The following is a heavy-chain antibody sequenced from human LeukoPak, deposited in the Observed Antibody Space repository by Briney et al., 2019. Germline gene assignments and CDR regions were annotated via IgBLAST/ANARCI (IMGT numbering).Heavy chain of an antibody. CDR2: IYYTGST. V-gene: IGHV4-61*05. CDR1: GGSMKTPSHY. J-gene: IGHJ5*02. Sequence: PSETLSLTCSVSGGSMKTPSHYWDWIRQPPGKGLEWIGYIYYTGSTNYNPSLKSRVTISVDTSKNQFSLKLSSVTAADTAVYYCASNPNTGSAFDPWGRGTLVTVSS. D-gene: IGHD1-14*01. CDR3: ASNPNTGSAFDP.